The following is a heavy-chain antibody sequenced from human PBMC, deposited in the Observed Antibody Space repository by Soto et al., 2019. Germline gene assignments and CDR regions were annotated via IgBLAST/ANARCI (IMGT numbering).Heavy chain of an antibody. Sequence: GGSLRLSCAASGFTFSSYAMHWVRQAPGKGLEWVAVISYDGSNKYYADSVKGRFTISRDNSKNTLYLQMNSLRAEDTAVYYCASEVLDYDLVDYWGQGSLDTVSS. D-gene: IGHD4-17*01. CDR2: ISYDGSNK. CDR1: GFTFSSYA. J-gene: IGHJ4*02. CDR3: ASEVLDYDLVDY. V-gene: IGHV3-30-3*01.